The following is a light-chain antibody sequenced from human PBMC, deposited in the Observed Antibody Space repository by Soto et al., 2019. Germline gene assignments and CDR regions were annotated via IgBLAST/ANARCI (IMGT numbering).Light chain of an antibody. J-gene: IGKJ1*01. V-gene: IGKV1-39*01. CDR1: QTISTF. CDR2: RAS. Sequence: DIQMTQSPASLSASVGDRVTISCRASQTISTFLNWYQQKPGTAPRLLIYRASSVQSGVPPRFSGSGSGRDFTLTISSLRPEDIAKYFCQHSYSSPPWTLGQGTKVDIK. CDR3: QHSYSSPPWT.